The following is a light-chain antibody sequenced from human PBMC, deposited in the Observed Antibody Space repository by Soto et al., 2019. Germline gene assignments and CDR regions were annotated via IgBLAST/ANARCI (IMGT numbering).Light chain of an antibody. Sequence: EIVMTQSPATLSVSPGERATLSCRASRSVSSNLAWYQQKPGQAPRPLMYGASTRATGIPARFSGSGSGTEFTLTISSLQSEDFAVYYCQQYYSWPRTFGQGTKVDI. J-gene: IGKJ1*01. CDR3: QQYYSWPRT. CDR1: RSVSSN. CDR2: GAS. V-gene: IGKV3-15*01.